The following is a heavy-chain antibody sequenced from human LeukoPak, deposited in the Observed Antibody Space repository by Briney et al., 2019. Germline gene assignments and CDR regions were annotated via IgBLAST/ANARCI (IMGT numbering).Heavy chain of an antibody. V-gene: IGHV3-30*04. Sequence: PGGSLRLSCAASGFTFSSYAMHWVRQAPGKGLEWVAVISYDGSNKYYADSVKGRFTISRDNSKNTLYLQMNSLRAEDTAVYYCARDPVTAIGYFGYWGQGTLVTVSS. D-gene: IGHD2-21*02. CDR3: ARDPVTAIGYFGY. J-gene: IGHJ4*02. CDR1: GFTFSSYA. CDR2: ISYDGSNK.